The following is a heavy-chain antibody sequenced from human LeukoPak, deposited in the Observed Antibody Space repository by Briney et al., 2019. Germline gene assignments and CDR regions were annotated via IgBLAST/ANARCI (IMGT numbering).Heavy chain of an antibody. J-gene: IGHJ6*02. D-gene: IGHD3-22*01. CDR3: AHSWPHFYDSSGYYGASYGMDV. Sequence: SGPTLVNPTQTLTLTCTFSGFSLSTDGVGVGWIRQPPGKALEWLALIYWDDDKRYSPSLRSRLTITKDTSKNQVVLTMTNMDPVDTSTYYCAHSWPHFYDSSGYYGASYGMDVWGQGTTVTVSS. V-gene: IGHV2-5*02. CDR1: GFSLSTDGVG. CDR2: IYWDDDK.